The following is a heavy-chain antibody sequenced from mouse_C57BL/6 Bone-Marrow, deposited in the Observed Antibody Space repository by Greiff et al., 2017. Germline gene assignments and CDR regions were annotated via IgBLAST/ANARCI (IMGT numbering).Heavy chain of an antibody. CDR3: AQLGDWYVDV. V-gene: IGHV5-17*01. CDR2: ISSGSSTI. CDR1: GFTFSDYG. Sequence: DVHLVESGGGLVKPGGSLKLSCAASGFTFSDYGMHWVRQAPEKGLEWVAYISSGSSTIYYADTVKGRFTISRDNAKNTLFLQMTSLRSEDTAMYYCAQLGDWYVDVWGTGTTVTVSS. J-gene: IGHJ1*03.